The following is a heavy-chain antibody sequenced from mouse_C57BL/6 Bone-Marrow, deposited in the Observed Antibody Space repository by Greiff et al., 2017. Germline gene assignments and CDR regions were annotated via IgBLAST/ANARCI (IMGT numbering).Heavy chain of an antibody. V-gene: IGHV5-9*01. Sequence: EVKLMESGGGLVKPGGSLKLSCAASGFTFSSYTMSWVRQTPEKRLEWVATISGGGGNTYYPDSVKGRFTISRDNAKNTLYLQMSSLRSEDTALYYCAGNYYGSSFYAMDYWGQGTSVTVSS. CDR2: ISGGGGNT. J-gene: IGHJ4*01. CDR3: AGNYYGSSFYAMDY. CDR1: GFTFSSYT. D-gene: IGHD1-1*01.